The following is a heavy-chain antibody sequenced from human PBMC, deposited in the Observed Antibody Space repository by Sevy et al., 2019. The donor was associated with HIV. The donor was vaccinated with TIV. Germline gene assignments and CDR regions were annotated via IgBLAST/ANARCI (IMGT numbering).Heavy chain of an antibody. CDR3: ARLVVTASARFDY. J-gene: IGHJ4*02. V-gene: IGHV4-34*01. CDR1: GGSFSGYY. D-gene: IGHD2-21*02. Sequence: SETLPLTCAVYGGSFSGYYWSWIRQPPGKGLEWNGEINHSGSTNYNPSLKSRVTISVDTSKNQFSLKLSSVTAADTAVYYCARLVVTASARFDYWGQGTLVTVSS. CDR2: INHSGST.